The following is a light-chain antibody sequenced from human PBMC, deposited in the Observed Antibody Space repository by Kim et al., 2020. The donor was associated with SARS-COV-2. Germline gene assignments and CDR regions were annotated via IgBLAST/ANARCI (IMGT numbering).Light chain of an antibody. V-gene: IGKV3-15*01. Sequence: CRGQQSPVPAMASPSVGSNLAWYRHKPGQAPRLLSYGASTGAPGIPAAFSGSGSGTEFTLTFSGLQSEECAVFYCQQYNNGPPMYSFGQGTKLEI. J-gene: IGKJ2*01. CDR3: QQYNNGPPMYS. CDR2: GAS. CDR1: PSVGSN.